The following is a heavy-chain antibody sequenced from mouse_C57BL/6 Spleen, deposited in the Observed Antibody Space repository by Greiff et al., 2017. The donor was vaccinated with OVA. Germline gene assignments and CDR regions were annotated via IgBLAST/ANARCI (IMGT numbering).Heavy chain of an antibody. CDR2: ISRGGGYT. D-gene: IGHD2-12*01. CDR1: GFTFSSYG. J-gene: IGHJ2*01. CDR3: ARHYDQGNSFDY. V-gene: IGHV5-6*01. Sequence: EVQVVESGGDLVKPGGSLKLSCAASGFTFSSYGMSWVRQTPDKRLEWVATISRGGGYTYYPDSVKGRFTISRDNAKSTPYLQISRLKSEDTAVYYCARHYDQGNSFDYWGQGTTLTVSS.